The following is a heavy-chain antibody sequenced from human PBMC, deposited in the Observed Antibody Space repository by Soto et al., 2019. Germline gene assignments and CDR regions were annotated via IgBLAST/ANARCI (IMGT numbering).Heavy chain of an antibody. V-gene: IGHV3-7*03. J-gene: IGHJ6*02. D-gene: IGHD6-19*01. CDR3: ASFSSGWYKYYYYYGMDV. Sequence: GGSWRLSCAPSGFTFSSYGMSWVRQAPGKGLEWVANIKQDGSEKYYVDSVKGRFTISRDNAKNSLYLQMNSLRAEDTAVYYCASFSSGWYKYYYYYGMDVWGQGTTVTV. CDR2: IKQDGSEK. CDR1: GFTFSSYG.